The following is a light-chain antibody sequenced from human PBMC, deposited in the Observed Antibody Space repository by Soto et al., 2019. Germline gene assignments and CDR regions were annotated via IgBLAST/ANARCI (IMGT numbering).Light chain of an antibody. Sequence: QSALTQPASVSGSPGQSITISCTGTSSDVGGYNYVSWYQQHPGKAPKLMIFDVSYRPSGVSNRFSGSKSGNTASLTISGLQAEDEADYYCSSHTSSSTLYVFGTGTKLTVL. V-gene: IGLV2-14*01. J-gene: IGLJ1*01. CDR1: SSDVGGYNY. CDR2: DVS. CDR3: SSHTSSSTLYV.